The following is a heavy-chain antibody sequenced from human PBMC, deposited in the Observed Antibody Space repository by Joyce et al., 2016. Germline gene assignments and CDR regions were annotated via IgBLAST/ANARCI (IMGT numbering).Heavy chain of an antibody. D-gene: IGHD4-23*01. J-gene: IGHJ4*02. CDR1: GYTFTGYY. V-gene: IGHV1-2*02. CDR2: INPNTGGT. Sequence: QVQLVQSGAAVKKPGASVKVSCKASGYTFTGYYIHWVRQAPGQGLELMGWINPNTGGTNSAQNFQDRVTMTRDTSISTAYMEMRSLRSDDTAVFYCARGSTVAYDYWGQGTLVTVSS. CDR3: ARGSTVAYDY.